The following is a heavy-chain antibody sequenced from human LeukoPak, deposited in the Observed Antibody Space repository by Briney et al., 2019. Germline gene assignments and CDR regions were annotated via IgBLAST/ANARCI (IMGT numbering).Heavy chain of an antibody. CDR2: IIPIFGTA. V-gene: IGHV1-69*13. Sequence: SVTVSCKASGVTFSSYAIIWVRQAPGQGLEWMGGIIPIFGTANYAQKFQGRVTITADESTSTAYMELSSLTSDDTAVYYCARMSGYCSGGSCYGNNWFDPWGQGTLVTVSS. CDR1: GVTFSSYA. CDR3: ARMSGYCSGGSCYGNNWFDP. D-gene: IGHD2-15*01. J-gene: IGHJ5*02.